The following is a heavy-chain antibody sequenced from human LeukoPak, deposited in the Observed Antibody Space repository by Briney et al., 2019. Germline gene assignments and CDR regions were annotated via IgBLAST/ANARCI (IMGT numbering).Heavy chain of an antibody. CDR1: GFTFSSYA. Sequence: PGVSLRLSCAASGFTFSSYAMSWVRQAPGKGLEWVSAISGSGGSTYYADSVKGRFTISRDNSKNTLYLQMNSLRAEDTAVYYCAKGVCTSTSCYLSDYYYGMDVWGQGTTVTVSS. D-gene: IGHD2-2*01. CDR2: ISGSGGST. V-gene: IGHV3-23*01. CDR3: AKGVCTSTSCYLSDYYYGMDV. J-gene: IGHJ6*02.